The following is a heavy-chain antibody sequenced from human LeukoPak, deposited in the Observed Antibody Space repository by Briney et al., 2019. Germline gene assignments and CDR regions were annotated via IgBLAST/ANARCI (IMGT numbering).Heavy chain of an antibody. CDR3: ARRLAVAANWFDP. Sequence: PSETLSLTCTVSGGSISSSSYYWGWIRQPRGKGLEWIGSIYYSGSTYYNPSLRSRVTISVDTSKNQFSLKLSSVTAAVSAVYYCARRLAVAANWFDPWGQGTLVTVSS. D-gene: IGHD6-19*01. CDR1: GGSISSSSYY. V-gene: IGHV4-39*01. CDR2: IYYSGST. J-gene: IGHJ5*02.